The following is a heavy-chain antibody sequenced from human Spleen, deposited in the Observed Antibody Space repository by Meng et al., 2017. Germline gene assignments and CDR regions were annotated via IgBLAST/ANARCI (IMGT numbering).Heavy chain of an antibody. CDR2: MSGSGGST. V-gene: IGHV3-23*01. J-gene: IGHJ6*02. CDR3: AKDLEKAPVWGGNSGYYYYGMDV. D-gene: IGHD4-23*01. Sequence: GGSLRLSCAASGFTFSSYAMNWARQAPGKGLEWVSVMSGSGGSTYYADSVKGRFTMYRDSSKNTLYLQLNSLRAEDTAVYYCAKDLEKAPVWGGNSGYYYYGMDVWGQGTAVTVSS. CDR1: GFTFSSYA.